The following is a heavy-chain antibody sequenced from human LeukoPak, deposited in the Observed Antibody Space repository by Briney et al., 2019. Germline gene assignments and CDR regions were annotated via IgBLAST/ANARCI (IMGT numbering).Heavy chain of an antibody. Sequence: GGSLRLSCVASGFTFGHYAMSWVRQAPGKGLEWVSLIRAEGDSTFYADSVKGRFSISRDNSKDTLFLQMNGLRAEDTAVYYCAIKYYDTSGYQDYFYYMDVWGKGTTVTVSS. D-gene: IGHD3-22*01. V-gene: IGHV3-23*01. CDR2: IRAEGDST. CDR1: GFTFGHYA. J-gene: IGHJ6*03. CDR3: AIKYYDTSGYQDYFYYMDV.